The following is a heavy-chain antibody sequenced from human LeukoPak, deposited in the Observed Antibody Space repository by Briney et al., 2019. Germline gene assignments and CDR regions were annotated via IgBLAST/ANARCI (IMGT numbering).Heavy chain of an antibody. CDR1: GVSVSSGSYY. Sequence: PSETLSLTCTVSGVSVSSGSYYWSWIRQPPGKGLEWIGYIYYSGSTNYDPALKSRVTISVDTSKNQFSLKLSSVPAADTAVYYCASTATLYYYGSGSYYPDYWGQGTLVTVSS. J-gene: IGHJ4*02. CDR3: ASTATLYYYGSGSYYPDY. CDR2: IYYSGST. D-gene: IGHD3-10*01. V-gene: IGHV4-61*01.